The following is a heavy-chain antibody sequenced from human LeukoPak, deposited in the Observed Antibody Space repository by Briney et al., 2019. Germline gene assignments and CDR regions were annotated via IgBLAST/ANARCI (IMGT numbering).Heavy chain of an antibody. CDR3: AREGRILGTIAAAGTEFDP. J-gene: IGHJ5*02. V-gene: IGHV4-39*07. Sequence: SSETLSLTCTVSGGSIRSSSYYGGWIRQPPGRGLEWNVSIYYSCRTYYNPSLKRRVTISVATSNNQFSLKLSSVTAADTAVYYCAREGRILGTIAAAGTEFDPWGQGTLVTVSS. CDR2: IYYSCRT. D-gene: IGHD6-13*01. CDR1: GGSIRSSSYY.